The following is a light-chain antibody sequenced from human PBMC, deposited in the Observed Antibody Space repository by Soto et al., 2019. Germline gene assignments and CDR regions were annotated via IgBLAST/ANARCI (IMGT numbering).Light chain of an antibody. CDR2: GAS. V-gene: IGKV3-20*01. CDR3: QQYATSPRT. Sequence: IVLMQSPGTLSLSPGERATLSCRASQRIRSDYLAWYQHKPGQAPRLLIYGASTRAAGIPARFAGSGSGTDFTLTISRLEPEDFAVFYCQQYATSPRTFGQGSKVELK. J-gene: IGKJ1*01. CDR1: QRIRSDY.